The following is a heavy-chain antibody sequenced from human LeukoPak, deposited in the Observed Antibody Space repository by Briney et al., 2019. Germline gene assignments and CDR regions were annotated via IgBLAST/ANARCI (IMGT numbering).Heavy chain of an antibody. Sequence: SQTLSLTYTVSGYSISSGGYSWSWIRQPPGKGLEWIGYIYHSGSTYYNPSLKSRVTISVDRSKNQFSLKLSSVTAADTAVYYCARGNDSSGYPNWFDPWGQGTLVTVSS. D-gene: IGHD3-22*01. CDR1: GYSISSGGYS. CDR2: IYHSGST. J-gene: IGHJ5*01. CDR3: ARGNDSSGYPNWFDP. V-gene: IGHV4-30-2*01.